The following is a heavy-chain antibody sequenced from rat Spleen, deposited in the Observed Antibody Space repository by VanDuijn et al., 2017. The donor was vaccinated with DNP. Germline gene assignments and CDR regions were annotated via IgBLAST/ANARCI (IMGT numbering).Heavy chain of an antibody. CDR3: VREGTLMTVGFLDY. CDR2: IRANGVT. D-gene: IGHD1-12*01. Sequence: QVQLKESGPGLVQPSQTLSLTCTVSGFSLADFSVHWVRQPPEKGLEWMGRIRANGVTDYHSALRSRLSIRRDTSKSQVFLKMTSLQTEDTAIYFCVREGTLMTVGFLDYWGQGVMVTVSS. J-gene: IGHJ2*01. CDR1: GFSLADFS. V-gene: IGHV2-19*01.